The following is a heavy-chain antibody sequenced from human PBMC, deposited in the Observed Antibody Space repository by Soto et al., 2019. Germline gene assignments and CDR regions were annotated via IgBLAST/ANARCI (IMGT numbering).Heavy chain of an antibody. D-gene: IGHD3-10*01. CDR3: TLFGD. CDR2: ISGSGART. Sequence: EVQLLESGGGLVEPGGSLRLSCAASGFTFSNHGLAWVRQAPGKGLEWVSHISGSGARTDYADSVKGRFTISRDNSKNTLYLQMSSLRADDTAIYYCTLFGDWGQGALVTVSS. CDR1: GFTFSNHG. J-gene: IGHJ1*01. V-gene: IGHV3-23*01.